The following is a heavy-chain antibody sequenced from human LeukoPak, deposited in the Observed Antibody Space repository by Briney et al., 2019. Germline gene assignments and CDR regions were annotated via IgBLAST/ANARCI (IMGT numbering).Heavy chain of an antibody. J-gene: IGHJ4*02. CDR2: INHGGST. D-gene: IGHD6-19*01. CDR1: GGSFSGYY. CDR3: ASPLYPGIAVTDY. V-gene: IGHV4-34*01. Sequence: PSETLSLTCAVYGGSFSGYYWSWIRQPPGKGLEWIGEINHGGSTNYNPSLKSRVTISVDTSKNQFSLKLSSVTAADTAVYYCASPLYPGIAVTDYWGQGTLVTVSS.